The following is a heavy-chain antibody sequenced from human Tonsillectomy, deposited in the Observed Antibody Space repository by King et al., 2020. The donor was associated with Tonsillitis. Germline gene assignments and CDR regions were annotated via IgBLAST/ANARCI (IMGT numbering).Heavy chain of an antibody. CDR2: INHSGGT. CDR1: GGSFSGYY. J-gene: IGHJ5*02. CDR3: AREPGIAAAGDWFDP. D-gene: IGHD6-13*01. Sequence: VPLQQWGAGLLKPSETLSLTCAVYGGSFSGYYWSWIRQPPGKGLEWIGEINHSGGTNYNPSLKSRVTISVDTSKNQFSLKLSSVTAADTAVYYCAREPGIAAAGDWFDPWGQGTLVTVSS. V-gene: IGHV4-34*01.